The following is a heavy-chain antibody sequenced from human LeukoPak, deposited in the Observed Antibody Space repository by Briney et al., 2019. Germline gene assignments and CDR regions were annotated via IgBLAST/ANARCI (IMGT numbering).Heavy chain of an antibody. Sequence: ASVKVSCKASGYTFTSYDINWVRQATGQGLEWMGWMNPNSGNTGYAQKFQGRVTMTRNTSISTAYMELSSLRSDDTAVYYCARDPTQDIVLMVYPNNWFDPWGQGTLVTVSS. V-gene: IGHV1-8*01. D-gene: IGHD2-8*01. J-gene: IGHJ5*02. CDR1: GYTFTSYD. CDR2: MNPNSGNT. CDR3: ARDPTQDIVLMVYPNNWFDP.